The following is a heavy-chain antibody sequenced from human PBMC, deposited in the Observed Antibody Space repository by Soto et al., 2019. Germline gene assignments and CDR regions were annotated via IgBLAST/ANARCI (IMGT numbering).Heavy chain of an antibody. CDR2: IYYGGST. J-gene: IGHJ4*02. D-gene: IGHD4-17*01. CDR3: ARDYGDYSFFFDY. V-gene: IGHV4-59*01. Sequence: SETLSLTCTVSGDSISTDYWSWIRQSPGKGLEWIGFIYYGGSTNYNPSLKSRATISVDHSKNQFSLTLRSVTAADTAVYYCARDYGDYSFFFDYWGQGALVTVSS. CDR1: GDSISTDY.